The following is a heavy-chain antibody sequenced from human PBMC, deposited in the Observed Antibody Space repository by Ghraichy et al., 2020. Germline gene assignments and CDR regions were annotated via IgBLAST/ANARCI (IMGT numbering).Heavy chain of an antibody. V-gene: IGHV4-59*01. Sequence: SETLSLTCTVSGGSISSYYWSWIRQPPGKGLEWIGYIYYTGTTNYNPSLRSRVTMSVDTSKNQFSLRLSSVTAADTALYYCARGDWDILGWFDPWGQGTLVTVSS. J-gene: IGHJ5*02. CDR1: GGSISSYY. CDR2: IYYTGTT. D-gene: IGHD1-26*01. CDR3: ARGDWDILGWFDP.